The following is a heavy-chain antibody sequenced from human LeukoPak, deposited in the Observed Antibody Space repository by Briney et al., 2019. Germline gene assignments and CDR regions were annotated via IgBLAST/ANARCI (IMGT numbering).Heavy chain of an antibody. J-gene: IGHJ3*02. CDR2: IYYSGST. Sequence: SQTLSLTCAVSGGSISSGGYSWSWIRQPPGKGLEWIGYIYYSGSTYYNPSLKSRVTISVDTSKNQFSLKLSSVTAADTAVYYCARAPTVVRADAFDIWGQGTMVTVSS. CDR3: ARAPTVVRADAFDI. D-gene: IGHD4-23*01. CDR1: GGSISSGGYS. V-gene: IGHV4-30-4*07.